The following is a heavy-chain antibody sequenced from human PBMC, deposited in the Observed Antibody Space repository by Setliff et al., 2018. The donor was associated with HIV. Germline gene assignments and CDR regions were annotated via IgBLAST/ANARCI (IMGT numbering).Heavy chain of an antibody. CDR3: ARRQYHSGWGFQY. J-gene: IGHJ1*01. CDR1: GFSFSDSH. CDR2: ISTTSSNT. V-gene: IGHV3-11*06. Sequence: GGSLRLSCAASGFSFSDSHMTWIRQAPGKGLEWVSYISTTSSNTNYADSVKGRFSISRDNAKNSLYLQMNSLRAEDTAVYYCARRQYHSGWGFQYWGQGTLVTVSS. D-gene: IGHD6-19*01.